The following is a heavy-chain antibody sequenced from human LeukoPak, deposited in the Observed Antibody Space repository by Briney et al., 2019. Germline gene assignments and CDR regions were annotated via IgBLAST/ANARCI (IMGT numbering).Heavy chain of an antibody. CDR2: IRKKVNSYTT. CDR3: AKSLVVVINDAFDI. J-gene: IGHJ3*02. V-gene: IGHV3-72*01. D-gene: IGHD3-22*01. CDR1: GFTFSDHY. Sequence: GGSLRLSCAASGFTFSDHYMDWVRQAPGKGLEWVGRIRKKVNSYTTEYAATVKGRLTISRDDSKNSLYLQMNSLKTEDTAVYYCAKSLVVVINDAFDIWGQGTMVTVSS.